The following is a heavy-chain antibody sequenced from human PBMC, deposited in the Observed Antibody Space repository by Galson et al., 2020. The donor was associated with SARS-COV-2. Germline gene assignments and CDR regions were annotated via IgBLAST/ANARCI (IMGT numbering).Heavy chain of an antibody. CDR3: SKEGWQGGY. CDR1: GFTFNDFW. Sequence: GGSLRLSCDVSGFTFNDFWMSWFRLPPGQGLEWVANRKGDGSETNYADFVKDRFSISRDNAANSVYVQMNSVRVEDSAVYYCSKEGWQGGYWGQGTRVTVSS. D-gene: IGHD6-19*01. J-gene: IGHJ4*02. CDR2: RKGDGSET. V-gene: IGHV3-7*01.